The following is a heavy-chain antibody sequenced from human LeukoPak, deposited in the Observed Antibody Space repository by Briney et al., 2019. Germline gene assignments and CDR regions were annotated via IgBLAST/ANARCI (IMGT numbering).Heavy chain of an antibody. CDR2: ISISSSTI. Sequence: GGSLRLSCVASGFTFSNYNMNWVRQAPGKGLEWVSYISISSSTIYYADSVKGRFTISRDNAKNSLYLQMNSLRAEDTAVYYCAREGGGYSYGFDYWGQGTLVTVSS. V-gene: IGHV3-48*01. J-gene: IGHJ4*02. CDR3: AREGGGYSYGFDY. CDR1: GFTFSNYN. D-gene: IGHD5-18*01.